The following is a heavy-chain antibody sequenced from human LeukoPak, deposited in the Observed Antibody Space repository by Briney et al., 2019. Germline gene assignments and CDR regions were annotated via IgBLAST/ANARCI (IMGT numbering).Heavy chain of an antibody. Sequence: SETLSLTCAVSGGSMSSYYWSWIRQPAGKGLEWIGRVYTSGNTNCSPSLKSRVTMSVDTSKNQFSLKLTSVTAADTAVYYCARGLSHSKDIWGQGTMVTVSS. CDR3: ARGLSHSKDI. CDR2: VYTSGNT. J-gene: IGHJ3*02. V-gene: IGHV4-4*07. CDR1: GGSMSSYY.